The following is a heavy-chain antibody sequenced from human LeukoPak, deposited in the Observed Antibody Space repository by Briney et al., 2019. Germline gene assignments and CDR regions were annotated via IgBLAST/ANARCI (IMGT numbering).Heavy chain of an antibody. J-gene: IGHJ3*02. CDR3: ARGKEQQLYAFDI. Sequence: GRSLRLSCAASGFTFSNYGMHWVRQAPGQGLEWVAVIWFDGSYKYYADSVKGRFTISRDNSKNTLYLQMNSLSAEDTAVYYCARGKEQQLYAFDIWGQGTMVTVSS. D-gene: IGHD6-13*01. V-gene: IGHV3-33*01. CDR2: IWFDGSYK. CDR1: GFTFSNYG.